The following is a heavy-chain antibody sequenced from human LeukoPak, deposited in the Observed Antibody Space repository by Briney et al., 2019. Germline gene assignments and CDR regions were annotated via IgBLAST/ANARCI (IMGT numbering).Heavy chain of an antibody. CDR1: GGSTSSYF. V-gene: IGHV4-59*08. CDR3: ARHLRTDILTGYSRPFDY. D-gene: IGHD3-9*01. Sequence: SEALSLTSAVPGGSTSSYFWCWIRQPPGEGLGWIGYAFFSGSNNYNPSLKNRVTISVDTSNNQFSLKLSSVTAADTAVYYCARHLRTDILTGYSRPFDYWVQGTLVTVSS. CDR2: AFFSGSN. J-gene: IGHJ4*02.